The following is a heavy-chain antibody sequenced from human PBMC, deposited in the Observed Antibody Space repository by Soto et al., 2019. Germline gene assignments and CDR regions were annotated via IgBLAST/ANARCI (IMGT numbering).Heavy chain of an antibody. CDR2: IHHRGST. D-gene: IGHD6-19*01. V-gene: IGHV4-34*01. Sequence: QVQLQQWGAGLLKPSETLSLTCAVYGGSFSGYYWSWIRQPPGKGLEWIGEIHHRGSTNYNPSLMPGVTITVDTYKNQFTMKLSSVTAADTAVYYCAGEGIAVARDDYWGQGTLVTVSS. CDR1: GGSFSGYY. CDR3: AGEGIAVARDDY. J-gene: IGHJ4*02.